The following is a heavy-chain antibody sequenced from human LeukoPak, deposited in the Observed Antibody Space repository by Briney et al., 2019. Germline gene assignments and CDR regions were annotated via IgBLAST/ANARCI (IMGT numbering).Heavy chain of an antibody. Sequence: ASVKVSCKASGYTFTSYGISWVRQAPGQGLEWMGWISAYNGITNYAQKLQGRVTMTTDTSTSTAYMELRSLRSDDTAVYYCARVKRNSGSYKDAFDIWGQGTMVTVSS. CDR3: ARVKRNSGSYKDAFDI. CDR2: ISAYNGIT. V-gene: IGHV1-18*01. D-gene: IGHD1-26*01. J-gene: IGHJ3*02. CDR1: GYTFTSYG.